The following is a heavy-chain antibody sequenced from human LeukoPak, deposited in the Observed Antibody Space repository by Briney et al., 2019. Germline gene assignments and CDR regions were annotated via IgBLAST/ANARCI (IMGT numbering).Heavy chain of an antibody. CDR1: GFTFDDYA. Sequence: GGSLRLSCAASGFTFDDYAMHWVRQAPGKGLEWVSGISWNSGSIGYADSVKGRFTISRDNAKNSLYMQMNSLRAEDTALYYCAKDHGMDVWGQGTTVTVS. J-gene: IGHJ6*02. CDR2: ISWNSGSI. V-gene: IGHV3-9*01. CDR3: AKDHGMDV.